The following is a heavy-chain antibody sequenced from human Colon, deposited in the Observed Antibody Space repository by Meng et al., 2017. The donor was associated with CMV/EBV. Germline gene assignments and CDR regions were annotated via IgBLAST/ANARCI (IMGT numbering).Heavy chain of an antibody. CDR1: GFTFSAYP. CDR3: ARASNSSFDP. Sequence: GGSLSLSCAASGFTFSAYPIHWVRQAPGKGLEWVAIISHDGRNKYYAESVKGRFTISRDNSQNTVNLQMNSLTGDDTAVYYCARASNSSFDPWGQGTLVTVSS. J-gene: IGHJ5*02. CDR2: ISHDGRNK. D-gene: IGHD4-11*01. V-gene: IGHV3-30*04.